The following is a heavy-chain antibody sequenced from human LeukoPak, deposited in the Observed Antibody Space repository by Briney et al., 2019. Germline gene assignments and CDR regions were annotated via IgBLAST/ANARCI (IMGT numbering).Heavy chain of an antibody. Sequence: PGGSLRLSCAASGFTFSSYAMPWVRQAPGKGLEWVAVISYDGSNKYYADSVKGRFTISRDNSKNTLYLQMNSLRAEDTAVYYCARVSVTTFSPPEDWGQGTLVTVSS. D-gene: IGHD4-17*01. CDR1: GFTFSSYA. V-gene: IGHV3-30-3*01. J-gene: IGHJ4*02. CDR2: ISYDGSNK. CDR3: ARVSVTTFSPPED.